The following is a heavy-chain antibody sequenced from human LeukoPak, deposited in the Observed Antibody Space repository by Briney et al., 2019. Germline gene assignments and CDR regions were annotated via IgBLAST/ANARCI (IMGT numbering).Heavy chain of an antibody. CDR3: AKAQGYYDC. CDR2: IGVGGTT. Sequence: GGSLRLSCAASGFTFSKYGMNWVRQAPGKGLEWVSGIGVGGTTYYADSVKGRFTISRDASKNTLYLQMNSLRAEDTAVYYCAKAQGYYDCWGQGTLVTVSS. CDR1: GFTFSKYG. J-gene: IGHJ4*02. V-gene: IGHV3-23*01. D-gene: IGHD3-22*01.